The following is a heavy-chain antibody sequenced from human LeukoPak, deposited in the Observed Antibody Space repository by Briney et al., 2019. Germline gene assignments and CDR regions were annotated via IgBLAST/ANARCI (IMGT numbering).Heavy chain of an antibody. CDR2: ISAYNGNT. Sequence: ASVKVSCKASGYTFTSYGISWVRQAPGQGLEWMGRISAYNGNTNYAQKFQGRVTITTDESTSTAYMELSSLRSEDTAVYYCARGSGIRFLEWLTPLDYWGQGTLVTVSS. CDR1: GYTFTSYG. D-gene: IGHD3-3*01. J-gene: IGHJ4*02. CDR3: ARGSGIRFLEWLTPLDY. V-gene: IGHV1-18*01.